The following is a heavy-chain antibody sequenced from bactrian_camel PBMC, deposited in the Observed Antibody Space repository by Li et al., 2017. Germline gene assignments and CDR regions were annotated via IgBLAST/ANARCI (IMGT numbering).Heavy chain of an antibody. V-gene: IGHV3S36*01. CDR2: INEGGETT. J-gene: IGHJ6*01. D-gene: IGHD3*01. CDR1: GFTFGKYV. Sequence: VQLVESGGGLVQPGGSLRLSCAASGFTFGKYVMSWVRQAPGKGLEWVSHINEGGETTFYADSVKGRFVSSRDNAKNTVYLHMYSLKPEDTAVYYCARGEPASFGYWGQGTQVTVS. CDR3: ARGEPASFGY.